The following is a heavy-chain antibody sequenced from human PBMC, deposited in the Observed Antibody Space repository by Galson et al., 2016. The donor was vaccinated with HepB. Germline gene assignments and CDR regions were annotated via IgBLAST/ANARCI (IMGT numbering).Heavy chain of an antibody. V-gene: IGHV3-33*01. CDR1: GFTLSSHG. J-gene: IGHJ4*02. CDR2: IWFDGSKE. CDR3: ARDPSYGSWDF. Sequence: SLRLSCAASGFTLSSHGMMWVRQAPGKGLQWVALIWFDGSKENYGDSVKGRFTISRDVSKNTLYLQMNSLRAEDTAVYYCARDPSYGSWDFRGLGTLVTVSS. D-gene: IGHD3-10*01.